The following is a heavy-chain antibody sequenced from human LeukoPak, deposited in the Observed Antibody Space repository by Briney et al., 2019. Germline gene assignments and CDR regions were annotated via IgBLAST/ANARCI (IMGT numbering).Heavy chain of an antibody. D-gene: IGHD3-16*01. J-gene: IGHJ4*02. CDR3: AKVGQSWGAWDYFDY. V-gene: IGHV3-23*01. CDR1: GFTFSSYA. Sequence: PGGSLRLSCAASGFTFSSYAMRWVRQAPGKGLEWVSAISGSGGTPYYADSVKGRFTISRDNSKNTLYLQMNSLRAEDTAVYYCAKVGQSWGAWDYFDYWGQGTLVTVSS. CDR2: ISGSGGTP.